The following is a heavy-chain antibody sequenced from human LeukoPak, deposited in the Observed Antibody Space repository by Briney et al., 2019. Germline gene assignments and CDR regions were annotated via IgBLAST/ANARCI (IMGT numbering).Heavy chain of an antibody. CDR3: AREEAQYMTTVTTSVYNWFDP. CDR2: INPNSGGT. J-gene: IGHJ5*02. D-gene: IGHD4-17*01. CDR1: GYTFTGYY. Sequence: EASVKVSCKASGYTFTGYYMHWVRQAPGQGLEWMGWINPNSGGTNYAQRFQGRVTMTRDTSISTAYMELSRLRSDDTAVYYCAREEAQYMTTVTTSVYNWFDPWGQGTLVTVSS. V-gene: IGHV1-2*02.